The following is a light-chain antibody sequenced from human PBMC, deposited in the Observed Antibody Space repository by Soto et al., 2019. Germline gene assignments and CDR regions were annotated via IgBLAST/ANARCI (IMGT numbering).Light chain of an antibody. CDR2: RSN. CDR3: AAWDGGLSGVK. Sequence: QSVLTQPPSASGTPGQRVTISCSGSSSNIGNNHVYWYQQLPGTAPKLLISRSNQRPSGVPVRFSGSRSGTSASLAISVLRSGDEADYLCAAWDGGLSGVKFGGGTKVTVL. V-gene: IGLV1-47*01. J-gene: IGLJ2*01. CDR1: SSNIGNNH.